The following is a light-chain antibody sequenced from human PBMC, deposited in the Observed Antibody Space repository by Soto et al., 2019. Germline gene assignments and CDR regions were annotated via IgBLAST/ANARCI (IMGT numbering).Light chain of an antibody. V-gene: IGLV2-14*03. J-gene: IGLJ3*02. CDR1: SSDVGGYNY. CDR3: SSYTSSSTWV. CDR2: DVS. Sequence: QSALTQPASVSGSPGQSITISCTGTSSDVGGYNYVSWYQQHPGKAPKLMICDVSNRPSGVSNRFSGSKSGNTASLTISGLHAEDEADYYCSSYTSSSTWVFGGGTKVTVL.